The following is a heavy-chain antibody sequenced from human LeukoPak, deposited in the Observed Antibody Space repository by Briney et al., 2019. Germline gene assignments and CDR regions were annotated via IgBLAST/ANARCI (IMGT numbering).Heavy chain of an antibody. CDR3: AKGFFQGILLWFGAIRLGMDV. Sequence: PGGSLRLSCAASGFTVSSYGMSWVRQAPGKGLEWVSAISISGDDTYYADSVKGRFTISRDNSKNTLYLQMNSLRAEDTAVYYCAKGFFQGILLWFGAIRLGMDVWGQGTTVTVSS. J-gene: IGHJ6*02. CDR2: ISISGDDT. V-gene: IGHV3-23*01. CDR1: GFTVSSYG. D-gene: IGHD3-10*01.